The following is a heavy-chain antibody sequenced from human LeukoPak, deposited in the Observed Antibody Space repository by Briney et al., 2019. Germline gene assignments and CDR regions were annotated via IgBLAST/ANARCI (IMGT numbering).Heavy chain of an antibody. J-gene: IGHJ6*04. D-gene: IGHD3-10*02. Sequence: GGSLRLSCAVSGLTVSSNYMNWVRQAPGKGLEWVSCISSSGSTIYYADSVKGRFTISRDNAKNSLYLQMNSLRAEDTAVYYCAELGITMIGGVWGKGTTVTISS. V-gene: IGHV3-48*03. CDR3: AELGITMIGGV. CDR1: GLTVSSNY. CDR2: ISSSGSTI.